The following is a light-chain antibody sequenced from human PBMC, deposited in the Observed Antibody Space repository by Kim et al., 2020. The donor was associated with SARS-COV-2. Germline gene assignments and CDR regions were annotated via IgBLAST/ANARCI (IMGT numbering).Light chain of an antibody. V-gene: IGLV1-44*01. CDR2: NNN. J-gene: IGLJ1*01. CDR1: GSNIGSNP. Sequence: QSALAQPPSASGTPGQRVTISCSGSGSNIGSNPEVCYQQLPGTAPKILMYNNNEQPSAVPDRLSCSRSGTSASLAISGLHSADEADYYCAAWDDSLNAKVFGSGTKVTVL. CDR3: AAWDDSLNAKV.